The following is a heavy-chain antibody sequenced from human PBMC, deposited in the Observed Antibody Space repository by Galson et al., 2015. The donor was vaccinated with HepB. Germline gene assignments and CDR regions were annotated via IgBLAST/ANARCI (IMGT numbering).Heavy chain of an antibody. V-gene: IGHV1-69*04. CDR2: IIPILGIA. D-gene: IGHD3-10*01. Sequence: SVKVSCKASGGTFSSYAISWVRQAPGQGLEWMGRIIPILGIANYAQKFQGRVTITADKSASTAYMELSSLRSEDTAVYYCARYPLGFGESYGSVSKRDFDYWGQGTLVTVSS. J-gene: IGHJ4*02. CDR1: GGTFSSYA. CDR3: ARYPLGFGESYGSVSKRDFDY.